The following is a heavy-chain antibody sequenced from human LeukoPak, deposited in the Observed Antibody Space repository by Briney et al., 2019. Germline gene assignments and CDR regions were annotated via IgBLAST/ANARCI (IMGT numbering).Heavy chain of an antibody. CDR2: IGTSAGST. V-gene: IGHV3-23*01. D-gene: IGHD2-15*01. Sequence: GGSLRLSCATSGFTFSSYTMTWVRQAPGKGLEYVSGIGTSAGSTIYADSVKGRFTISRDNSKNTVYLQMDSLRVEDTAVYYCAKDFGAYCSGGSCYVPYAFDIWGQGTMVTVSS. J-gene: IGHJ3*02. CDR3: AKDFGAYCSGGSCYVPYAFDI. CDR1: GFTFSSYT.